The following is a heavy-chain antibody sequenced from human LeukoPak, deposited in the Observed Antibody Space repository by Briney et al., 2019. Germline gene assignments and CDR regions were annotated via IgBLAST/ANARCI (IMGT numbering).Heavy chain of an antibody. CDR1: GITFSSYS. CDR3: ARERDGLSGENWFDP. CDR2: ISSSSSYI. V-gene: IGHV3-21*04. D-gene: IGHD7-27*01. J-gene: IGHJ5*02. Sequence: GGSLRLSCAASGITFSSYSMNWVRQAPGKGLEWVSSISSSSSYIDYAGSVKGRFTISRDNAKNSLYLQMNSLRAEDTAVYYCARERDGLSGENWFDPWGQGTLVTVSS.